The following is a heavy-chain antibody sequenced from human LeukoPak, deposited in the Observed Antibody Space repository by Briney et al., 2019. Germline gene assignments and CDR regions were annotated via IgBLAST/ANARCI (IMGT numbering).Heavy chain of an antibody. CDR2: ISYDGSNK. CDR3: ARGQLTTTFLMDV. V-gene: IGHV3-30*03. CDR1: GFTFSSYG. D-gene: IGHD2/OR15-2a*01. J-gene: IGHJ6*02. Sequence: GGSLRLSCAASGFTFSSYGMHWVRQAPGKGLEWVAVISYDGSNKYYADSVKGRFTISRDNSKNSLYLQMNSLRAEDTAVYYCARGQLTTTFLMDVWGQGTTVTVSS.